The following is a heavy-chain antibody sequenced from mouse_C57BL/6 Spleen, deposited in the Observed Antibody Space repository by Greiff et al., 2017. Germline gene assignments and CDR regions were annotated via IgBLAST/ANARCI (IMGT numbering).Heavy chain of an antibody. CDR3: ARGTARARFDY. CDR1: GYTFTSYW. D-gene: IGHD3-2*01. J-gene: IGHJ2*01. CDR2: IDPSDSYT. Sequence: QVQLQQPGAELVMPGASVKLSCKASGYTFTSYWMHWVKQRPGQGLEWIGEIDPSDSYTNYNQKFKGKSTLTVDKSSSTAYMQLSSLTSEDSAVXSSARGTARARFDYWGQGTTLTVSS. V-gene: IGHV1-69*01.